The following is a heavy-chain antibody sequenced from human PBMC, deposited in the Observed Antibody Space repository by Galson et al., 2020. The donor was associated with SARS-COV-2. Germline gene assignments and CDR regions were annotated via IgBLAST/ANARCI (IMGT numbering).Heavy chain of an antibody. J-gene: IGHJ3*02. CDR1: GFTFDDYG. D-gene: IGHD6-13*01. V-gene: IGHV3-20*01. CDR2: INWNGGST. CDR3: ASQSSSWYGGAFDI. Sequence: AGSLRLSCAASGFTFDDYGMSWVRQAPGKGLEWVSGINWNGGSTGYADSVKGRFTISRDNAKNSLYLQMNSLRAEDTALYHCASQSSSWYGGAFDIWGQGTMVTVSS.